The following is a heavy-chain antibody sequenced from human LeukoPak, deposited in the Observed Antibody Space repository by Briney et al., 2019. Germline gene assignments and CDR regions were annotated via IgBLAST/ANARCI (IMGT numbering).Heavy chain of an antibody. CDR2: ISGSGGST. CDR1: GFTFSSYA. Sequence: GGSLGLSCAASGFTFSSYAMSWVRQAPGKGLEWVSAISGSGGSTYYADSVKGRFTISRDNSKNTLYLQMNSLRAEDTGIYYCARDRATKARIGGMDVWGQGTTVIVSS. CDR3: ARDRATKARIGGMDV. J-gene: IGHJ6*02. D-gene: IGHD5-24*01. V-gene: IGHV3-23*01.